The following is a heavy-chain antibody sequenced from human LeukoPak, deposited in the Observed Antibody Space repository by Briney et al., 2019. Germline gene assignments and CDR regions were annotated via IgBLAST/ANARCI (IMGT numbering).Heavy chain of an antibody. V-gene: IGHV3-23*01. J-gene: IGHJ4*02. CDR2: ISGSGGST. CDR1: EFTFSSYA. D-gene: IGHD3-3*01. Sequence: PGGSLRLSCAASEFTFSSYAMSWVRQAPGKGLEWVSAISGSGGSTYYADSVKGRFTISRDNSKNTLYLQMNSLRAEDTAVYYCAKSVGYDFWSGYAPGFHFDYWGQGTLVTVSS. CDR3: AKSVGYDFWSGYAPGFHFDY.